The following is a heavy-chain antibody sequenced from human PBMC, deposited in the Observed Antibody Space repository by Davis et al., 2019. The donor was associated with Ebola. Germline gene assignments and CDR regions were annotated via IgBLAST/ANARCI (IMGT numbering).Heavy chain of an antibody. CDR3: ARQDYDFWSGYLQYNWFDP. V-gene: IGHV4-59*08. D-gene: IGHD3-3*01. J-gene: IGHJ5*02. Sequence: SETLSLTCAVYGGSFSGYYWSWIRQPPGKGLEWIGYIYYSGSTNYNPSLKSRVTISVDTSKNQFSLKLSSVTAADTALYYCARQDYDFWSGYLQYNWFDPWGQGTLVTVSS. CDR1: GGSFSGYY. CDR2: IYYSGST.